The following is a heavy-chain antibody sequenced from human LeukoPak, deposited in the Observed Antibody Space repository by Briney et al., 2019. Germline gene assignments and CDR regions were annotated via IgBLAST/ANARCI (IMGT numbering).Heavy chain of an antibody. CDR1: GGSIRSSSYY. CDR2: IYYSGST. Sequence: SSGTLSLTCTVPGGSIRSSSYYWGWSRQPPGKGLEWIGSIYYSGSTYYNPSLTSRVTISVDTSKNHFSLKLSSVTAADTAVFYCARLTAMAGEFDYWGQGTLVTVSS. J-gene: IGHJ4*02. D-gene: IGHD5-18*01. V-gene: IGHV4-39*02. CDR3: ARLTAMAGEFDY.